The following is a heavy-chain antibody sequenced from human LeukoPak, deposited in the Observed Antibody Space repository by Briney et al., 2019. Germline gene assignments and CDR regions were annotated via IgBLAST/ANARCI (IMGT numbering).Heavy chain of an antibody. Sequence: SETLSLTCTVSGGSISSSSYYWGWIRQPPGKGLEWIGSIYYSGSTYHNPSLKSRVTISVDTSKNPFSLKLSSVTAADTAVYYCARQTGCSSTSCYFGFDIWGQGTMVTVSS. J-gene: IGHJ3*02. CDR2: IYYSGST. V-gene: IGHV4-39*01. CDR1: GGSISSSSYY. D-gene: IGHD2-2*01. CDR3: ARQTGCSSTSCYFGFDI.